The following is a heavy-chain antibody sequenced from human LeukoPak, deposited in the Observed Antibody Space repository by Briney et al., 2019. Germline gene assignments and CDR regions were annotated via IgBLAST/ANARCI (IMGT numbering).Heavy chain of an antibody. CDR2: IRYDGSNK. CDR3: AKEDTAGEYFDY. V-gene: IGHV3-30*02. CDR1: GFTFSSYG. D-gene: IGHD5-18*01. Sequence: PGGSLRLSCAASGFTFSSYGMHWVRQAPGKGLDWVAFIRYDGSNKYYADSVKGRFTISRDNSKNTLYLQMNSLRAEDTAVYYCAKEDTAGEYFDYWGQGTLVTVSS. J-gene: IGHJ4*02.